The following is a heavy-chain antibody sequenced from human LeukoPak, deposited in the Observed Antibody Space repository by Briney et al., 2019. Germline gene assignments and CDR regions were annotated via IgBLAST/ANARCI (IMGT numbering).Heavy chain of an antibody. J-gene: IGHJ3*02. CDR1: GFTFSSYE. V-gene: IGHV3-48*03. D-gene: IGHD3-10*01. CDR3: ARDGDYYGSGSYYSHDAFDI. CDR2: ISSSGSTI. Sequence: GGSLRLSCAASGFTFSSYEVNWVRQAPGKGREWVSYISSSGSTIYYADSVKGRFTISTDNAKNSLYLQMNSLRAEDTAAYYCARDGDYYGSGSYYSHDAFDIWGQGTMVTVSS.